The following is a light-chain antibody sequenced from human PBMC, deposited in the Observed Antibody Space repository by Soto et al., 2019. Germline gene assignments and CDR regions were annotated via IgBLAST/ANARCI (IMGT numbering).Light chain of an antibody. V-gene: IGKV3-20*01. CDR1: QRVSNTY. Sequence: EVALTQSPGTLSLSPGERATLSCRGIQRVSNTYLAWYQQKPGQAPRRLIHGASSRATGIPDRFSGSGSGTDFTLTICSLKPEDGGTHYCQQYPTDAPRTFDQGTRLDIK. CDR2: GAS. J-gene: IGKJ1*01. CDR3: QQYPTDAPRT.